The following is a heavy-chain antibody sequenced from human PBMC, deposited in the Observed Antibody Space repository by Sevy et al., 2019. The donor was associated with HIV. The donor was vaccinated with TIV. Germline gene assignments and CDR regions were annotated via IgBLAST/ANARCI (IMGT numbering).Heavy chain of an antibody. CDR1: GFTFSTYT. CDR2: ISGSGGST. Sequence: GGSLRLSCAASGFTFSTYTMNWVRQAPGKGLEWVSAISGSGGSTYYADSVKGRFTIPRDQSKNNLYLQMNNLRAEDTAVYYCAKGDSTFYGMDVSGQGTTVTVSS. V-gene: IGHV3-23*01. J-gene: IGHJ6*02. CDR3: AKGDSTFYGMDV. D-gene: IGHD6-13*01.